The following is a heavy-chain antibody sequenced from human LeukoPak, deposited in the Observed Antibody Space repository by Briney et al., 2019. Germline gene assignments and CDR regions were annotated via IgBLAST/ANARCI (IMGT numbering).Heavy chain of an antibody. CDR1: GGSFSGYY. Sequence: KPSETLSLTCAVYGGSFSGYYWSWIRQPPGKGLEWIGEINPSGSTNYNSSLKRRVTISVDTSKNQFSLKLSSVTAADTAMYYCAKVSLNMVNDAFDIWGQGTMVSVSS. V-gene: IGHV4-34*01. CDR2: INPSGST. CDR3: AKVSLNMVNDAFDI. D-gene: IGHD4/OR15-4a*01. J-gene: IGHJ3*02.